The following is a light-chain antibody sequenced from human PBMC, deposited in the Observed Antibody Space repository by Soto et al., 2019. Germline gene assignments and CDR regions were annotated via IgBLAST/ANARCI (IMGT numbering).Light chain of an antibody. CDR1: SSDVGGYNY. V-gene: IGLV2-14*01. CDR2: EVS. J-gene: IGLJ1*01. CDR3: SSYTSSSTPYG. Sequence: QSALTQPASVSGSPGQSITISCTGTSSDVGGYNYVSWYQQHPGKAPKLMIYEVSNRPSGVSNRFSGSKSGNTASLTISGLQAEDEADYCSSYTSSSTPYGFGTGTKLTVL.